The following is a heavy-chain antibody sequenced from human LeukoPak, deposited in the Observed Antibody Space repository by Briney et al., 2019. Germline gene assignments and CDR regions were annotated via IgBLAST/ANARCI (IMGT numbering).Heavy chain of an antibody. V-gene: IGHV3-74*01. D-gene: IGHD3-16*01. CDR2: VSGDGSIT. Sequence: GGSLRLSCAASGFTYSSNWMHWVRQAPGNGLVWVSRVSGDGSITYYADSVKGRFTMSRDNAKNTLYLQINSLRVEDTAVYYCARQNYGNPDYWGQGTLVTVSS. CDR1: GFTYSSNW. J-gene: IGHJ4*02. CDR3: ARQNYGNPDY.